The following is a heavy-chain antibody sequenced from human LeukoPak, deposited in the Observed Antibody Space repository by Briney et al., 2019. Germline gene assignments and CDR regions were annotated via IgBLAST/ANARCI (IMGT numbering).Heavy chain of an antibody. J-gene: IGHJ5*02. D-gene: IGHD5-24*01. CDR3: ARSRRRNWFDP. V-gene: IGHV1-8*03. CDR1: GYTFTSYD. CDR2: MNPNSGNT. Sequence: ASVKVSCKASGYTFTSYDINWVRHATGQGLEWMGWMNPNSGNTGYAQKFQDRVTITRNTTISTAYKELSSLRSEDTAVYYCARSRRRNWFDPWGQGTLVTVSS.